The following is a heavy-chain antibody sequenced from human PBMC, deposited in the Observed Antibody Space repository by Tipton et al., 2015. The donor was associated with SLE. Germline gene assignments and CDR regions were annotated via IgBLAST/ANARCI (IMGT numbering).Heavy chain of an antibody. D-gene: IGHD5-12*01. CDR3: ARQVASFDY. CDR1: GGSISSGDYY. J-gene: IGHJ4*02. CDR2: IHHRGST. Sequence: TLSLTCIVSGGSISSGDYYWGWIRQPPGKGLEWIGGIHHRGSTYYNPSLKSRVTISVDTSKNQFSLKLNSVTASDTAVYYCARQVASFDYWGQGTLVTVSS. V-gene: IGHV4-39*01.